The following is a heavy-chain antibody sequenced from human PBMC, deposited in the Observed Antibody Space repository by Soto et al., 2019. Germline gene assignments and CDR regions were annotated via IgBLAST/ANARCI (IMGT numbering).Heavy chain of an antibody. J-gene: IGHJ4*02. CDR3: ARESSLELDY. CDR2: ISSSSRTI. V-gene: IGHV3-48*02. Sequence: EVQLVESGGGLVQPCGSLRLSCAASGFTFSSYSMNWDRQAPGKGLEWVSYISSSSRTIYYAESLKGRFTISRDNSKNSMYLQMNSLRDEDTAVYYCARESSLELDYWGQGTLVTVSS. CDR1: GFTFSSYS. D-gene: IGHD6-6*01.